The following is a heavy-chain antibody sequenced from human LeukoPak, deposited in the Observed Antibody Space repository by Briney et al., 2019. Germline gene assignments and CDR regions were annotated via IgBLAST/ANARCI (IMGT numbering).Heavy chain of an antibody. Sequence: GGSLRLSCAASGFTFDDYAMHWVRQAPGRGLEWVSGISWNSGSIGYADSVKGRFTISRDNAKNSLYLQMNSLRAEDTALDYCAAQKYSDFWSGYYQYNWFAPWGQGTLVTVSS. V-gene: IGHV3-9*01. J-gene: IGHJ5*02. CDR1: GFTFDDYA. CDR2: ISWNSGSI. D-gene: IGHD3-3*01. CDR3: AAQKYSDFWSGYYQYNWFAP.